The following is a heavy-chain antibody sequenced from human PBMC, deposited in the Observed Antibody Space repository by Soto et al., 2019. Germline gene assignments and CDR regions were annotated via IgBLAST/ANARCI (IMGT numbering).Heavy chain of an antibody. CDR1: GFTFSSYW. Sequence: PGGSLRLSCAASGFTFSSYWMHWVRQAPGRGLEWVSYISSSSSTIYYADSVKGRFTISRDNAKNSLYLQMNSLRDEDTAVYYCARDPDYFDSSGYYPAYFQHWGQGTLVSVSS. D-gene: IGHD3-22*01. CDR2: ISSSSSTI. J-gene: IGHJ1*01. CDR3: ARDPDYFDSSGYYPAYFQH. V-gene: IGHV3-48*02.